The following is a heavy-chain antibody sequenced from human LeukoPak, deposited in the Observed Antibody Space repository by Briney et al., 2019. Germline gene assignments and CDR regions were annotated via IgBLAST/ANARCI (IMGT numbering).Heavy chain of an antibody. Sequence: GASVKVSCKASGGTFSSYAISWVRQPPGQGLEWMGGIIPIFGTANYAQKFQGRVTITADESTSTAYMELSSLRSEDTAVYYCARITPISFDCSSTSCYRRYYYYGMDVWGQGTTVTVSS. D-gene: IGHD2-2*02. CDR3: ARITPISFDCSSTSCYRRYYYYGMDV. CDR1: GGTFSSYA. CDR2: IIPIFGTA. V-gene: IGHV1-69*13. J-gene: IGHJ6*02.